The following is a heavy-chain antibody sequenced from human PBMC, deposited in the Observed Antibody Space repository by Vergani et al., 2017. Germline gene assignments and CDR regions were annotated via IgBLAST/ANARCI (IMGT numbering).Heavy chain of an antibody. Sequence: VQLLESGGGLVQPGRSLRLSCAASGFTFSSYAMHWVRQAPGKGLEWVAVISYDGSNKYYADSVKGRFTISRDNSKNTLYLQMNSLRAEDTAVYYCARGTTSAGYNWFDPWGQGTLVTVSS. V-gene: IGHV3-30*01. CDR2: ISYDGSNK. J-gene: IGHJ5*02. CDR3: ARGTTSAGYNWFDP. CDR1: GFTFSSYA. D-gene: IGHD2-2*01.